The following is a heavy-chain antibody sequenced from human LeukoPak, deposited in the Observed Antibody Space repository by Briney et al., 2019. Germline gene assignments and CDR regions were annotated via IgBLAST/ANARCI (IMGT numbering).Heavy chain of an antibody. CDR2: IYSGGST. CDR3: ARAMGSGSSYGDFDY. D-gene: IGHD3-10*01. V-gene: IGHV3-66*01. J-gene: IGHJ4*02. Sequence: GGSLRRSCAASGFTFISYAMSWVRQAPGKGLEWVSVIYSGGSTYYADSVKGRFTISRDNSKNTLYLQMNSLRAEDTAVYYCARAMGSGSSYGDFDYWGQGTLVTVSS. CDR1: GFTFISYA.